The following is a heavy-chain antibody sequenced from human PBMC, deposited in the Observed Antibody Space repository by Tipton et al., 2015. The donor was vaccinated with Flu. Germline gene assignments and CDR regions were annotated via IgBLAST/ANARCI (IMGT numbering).Heavy chain of an antibody. J-gene: IGHJ4*02. CDR2: IYDSRIT. Sequence: LRLSCTVSGGSISSEDYYWSWIRQHPGKGLEWIGYIYDSRITYYYPSLSSRVVISIDTSKNQFSLRLTSVTAADTAVYFCAREVPGDGYIPYWGQGTLVTVSS. D-gene: IGHD5-24*01. V-gene: IGHV4-31*02. CDR3: AREVPGDGYIPY. CDR1: GGSISSEDYY.